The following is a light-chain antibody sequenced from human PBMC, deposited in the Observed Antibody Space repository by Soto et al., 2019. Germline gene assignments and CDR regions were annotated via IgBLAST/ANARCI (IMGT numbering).Light chain of an antibody. J-gene: IGKJ2*01. CDR1: QSISSW. Sequence: DIQMTQSPSTLSASVGDRVTITCRASQSISSWLAWYQQKPGRAPKLLIYKASSLESGVPSRFSGSGSGTEFTLTISSLQPDDFATYYCQQYNCYSSYTFGQGTKLEIK. CDR3: QQYNCYSSYT. V-gene: IGKV1-5*03. CDR2: KAS.